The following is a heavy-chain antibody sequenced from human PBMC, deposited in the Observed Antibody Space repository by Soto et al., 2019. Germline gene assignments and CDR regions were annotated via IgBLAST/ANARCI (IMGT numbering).Heavy chain of an antibody. CDR1: GFTFSSYG. V-gene: IGHV3-30*18. D-gene: IGHD3-22*01. CDR3: AKDRHAPYSSGYYGPIDY. Sequence: GGSLRLSCAASGFTFSSYGMHWVRQAPGKGLEWVAVISYDGSNKYYADSVKGRFTISRDNSKNTLYLQMNSLRAEDTAVYYCAKDRHAPYSSGYYGPIDYWGQGTLGTVSS. CDR2: ISYDGSNK. J-gene: IGHJ4*02.